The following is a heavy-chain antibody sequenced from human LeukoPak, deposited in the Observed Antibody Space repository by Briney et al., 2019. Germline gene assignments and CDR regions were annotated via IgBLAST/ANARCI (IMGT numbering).Heavy chain of an antibody. CDR3: TTSWPKVREGDQ. Sequence: GGSLRLSCAASGFTFSDYAMRWVRQAPGKGLEWLSEISGGGDGAYHADSVKGRFTISRDNSKNTLYLQMNSLRAEDTAVYYCTTSWPKVREGDQWGQGTLVTVSS. D-gene: IGHD3-10*01. CDR1: GFTFSDYA. J-gene: IGHJ4*02. CDR2: ISGGGDGA. V-gene: IGHV3-23*01.